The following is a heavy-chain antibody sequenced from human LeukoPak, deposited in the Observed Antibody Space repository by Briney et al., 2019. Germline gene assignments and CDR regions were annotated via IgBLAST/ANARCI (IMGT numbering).Heavy chain of an antibody. D-gene: IGHD3-10*01. CDR1: GYSFTSYW. Sequence: GESLRISCKGSGYSFTSYWISWVRQMPGKGLEWMGRIDPSDSYTNYSPSFQGHVTISADKSISTAYLQWSSLKASDTAMYYCATTTTTSYYYSSGSYLPTDYWGQGTLVTVSS. CDR2: IDPSDSYT. V-gene: IGHV5-10-1*01. J-gene: IGHJ4*02. CDR3: ATTTTTSYYYSSGSYLPTDY.